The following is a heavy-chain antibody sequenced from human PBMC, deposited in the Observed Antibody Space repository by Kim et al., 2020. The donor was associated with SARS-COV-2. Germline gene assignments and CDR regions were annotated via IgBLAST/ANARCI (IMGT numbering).Heavy chain of an antibody. V-gene: IGHV5-51*01. D-gene: IGHD3-9*01. J-gene: IGHJ4*02. CDR3: ARGGVGGYFDCLDY. Sequence: GKALEWMGIIYPADSATRYSPSIQGQVTISTDKSISTAYLQCSSLEASDTAMYYGARGGVGGYFDCLDYGGQGTLVTVSS. CDR2: IYPADSAT.